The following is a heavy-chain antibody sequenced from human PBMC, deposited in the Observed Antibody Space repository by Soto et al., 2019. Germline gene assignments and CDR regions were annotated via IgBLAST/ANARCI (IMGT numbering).Heavy chain of an antibody. CDR2: IIPIFGTA. Sequence: ASVKVSCKASGGTFSSYAISWVRQAPGQGLEWMGGIIPIFGTANYAQKFQGRVTITADESKSTAYMELSSLRSEDTAVYYCARERGYYYDSSGSKGVFDYWGQGTLVTVSS. CDR1: GGTFSSYA. V-gene: IGHV1-69*13. CDR3: ARERGYYYDSSGSKGVFDY. J-gene: IGHJ4*02. D-gene: IGHD3-22*01.